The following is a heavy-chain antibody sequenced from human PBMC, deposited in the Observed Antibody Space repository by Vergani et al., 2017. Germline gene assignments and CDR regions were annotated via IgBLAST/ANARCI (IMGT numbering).Heavy chain of an antibody. D-gene: IGHD3-9*01. CDR2: IKSDGSIT. CDR3: ARARCIETCYMSNWLDS. CDR1: GFSFNSYW. J-gene: IGHJ5*01. Sequence: DVHLAESGGGFFQPGGSLRLSCSASGFSFNSYWMHWVRQVPGKGLLWVSRIKSDGSITAYADSVKGRFTISRDNAQNTLYLQMNSLRVEDTGVYYCARARCIETCYMSNWLDSWGQGTLDTVSS. V-gene: IGHV3-74*03.